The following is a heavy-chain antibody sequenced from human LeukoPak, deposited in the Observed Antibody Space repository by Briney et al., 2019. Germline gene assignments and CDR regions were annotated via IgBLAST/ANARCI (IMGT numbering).Heavy chain of an antibody. D-gene: IGHD2-15*01. V-gene: IGHV1-69*13. Sequence: SVKVSCKASGGTFSSYAISWVRQAPGQGLEWMGGIIPIFGTANYAQKFQGRVTITADESTSTAYMELRSLRSDDTAVYYCARAGAVVDNWFDPWGQGTPVTVSS. CDR1: GGTFSSYA. J-gene: IGHJ5*02. CDR3: ARAGAVVDNWFDP. CDR2: IIPIFGTA.